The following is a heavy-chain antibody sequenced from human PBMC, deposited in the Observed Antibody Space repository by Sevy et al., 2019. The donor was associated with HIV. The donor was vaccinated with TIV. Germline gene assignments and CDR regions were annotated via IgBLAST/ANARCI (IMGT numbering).Heavy chain of an antibody. CDR2: IRNKANSDTT. V-gene: IGHV3-72*01. J-gene: IGHJ4*02. CDR1: GFTFSDHY. D-gene: IGHD3-10*01. Sequence: GSLRLSGAASGFTFSDHYMDWVRQAPGKGLEWVGRIRNKANSDTTEYAASVKGRFTISRDDSKNSLYLQMNSLKTEDTAVYYCARVPTYGSVTYFLDYWGQGSLVTVSS. CDR3: ARVPTYGSVTYFLDY.